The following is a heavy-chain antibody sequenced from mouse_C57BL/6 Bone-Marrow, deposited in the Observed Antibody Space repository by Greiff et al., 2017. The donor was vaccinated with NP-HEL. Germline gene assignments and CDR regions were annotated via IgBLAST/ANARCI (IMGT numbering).Heavy chain of an antibody. CDR1: GFTFSDYG. CDR3: ARGYDGYYFDY. V-gene: IGHV5-17*01. CDR2: ISRGSSTI. J-gene: IGHJ2*01. D-gene: IGHD2-3*01. Sequence: EVQLMESGGGLVKPGGSLKLSCAASGFTFSDYGMHWVRQAPEKGLEWVAYISRGSSTIYYADTVKGRFTLSRANAKNTLFLQMTSLRSEDTARYYCARGYDGYYFDYWGQGTTRTVSS.